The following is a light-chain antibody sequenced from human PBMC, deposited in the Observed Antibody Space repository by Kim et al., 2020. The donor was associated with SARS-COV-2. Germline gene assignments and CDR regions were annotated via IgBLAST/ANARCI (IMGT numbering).Light chain of an antibody. V-gene: IGLV1-51*01. CDR2: DNN. Sequence: GQQVTISCSGSSSNIGNNYVSWSQQLPGTAPTLLIYDNNKRPSGIPDRFSGSKSGTSATLGITGLQTGDEADYYCGTWDSSLSAGVFGGGTKLTVL. J-gene: IGLJ3*02. CDR1: SSNIGNNY. CDR3: GTWDSSLSAGV.